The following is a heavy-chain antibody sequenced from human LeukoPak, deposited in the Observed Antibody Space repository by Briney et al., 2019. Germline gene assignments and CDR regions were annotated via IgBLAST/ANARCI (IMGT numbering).Heavy chain of an antibody. V-gene: IGHV4-31*03. Sequence: SETLPLTCTVSGGSISSGGYYWSWIRQHPGKGLEWIGYIYYSGSTYYNPSLKSRVTISVDTSKNQFSLKLSSVTAADTAVYYCARLNYDILTGPDYWGQGTLVTVSS. D-gene: IGHD3-9*01. CDR3: ARLNYDILTGPDY. J-gene: IGHJ4*02. CDR1: GGSISSGGYY. CDR2: IYYSGST.